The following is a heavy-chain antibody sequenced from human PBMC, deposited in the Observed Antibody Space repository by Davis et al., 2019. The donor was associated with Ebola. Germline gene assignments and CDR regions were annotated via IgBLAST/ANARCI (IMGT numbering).Heavy chain of an antibody. Sequence: PSETLSLTCTVSGGSISSGGYYWSWIRQHPGKGLEWIGYIYYSGSTYYNPSLKSRVTISVDTSKNQFSLKLSSVTAADTAVYYCARGGAAGTADYWGQGTLVTVSS. J-gene: IGHJ4*02. D-gene: IGHD6-19*01. CDR1: GGSISSGGYY. V-gene: IGHV4-31*03. CDR2: IYYSGST. CDR3: ARGGAAGTADY.